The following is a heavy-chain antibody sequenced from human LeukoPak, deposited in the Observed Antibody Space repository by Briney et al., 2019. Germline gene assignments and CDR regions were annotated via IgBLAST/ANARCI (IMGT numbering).Heavy chain of an antibody. V-gene: IGHV3-7*01. J-gene: IGHJ3*02. D-gene: IGHD2-15*01. CDR1: EFTFNNYW. Sequence: PGGSLRLSCAGSEFTFNNYWMNWVRQAPGKGLQWVANINQDEGEKNYVESVKGRFTISRDNANNSLYLQMNTLSAEDTAVYYCATELSGDAFDIWGQGTMVTVSS. CDR2: INQDEGEK. CDR3: ATELSGDAFDI.